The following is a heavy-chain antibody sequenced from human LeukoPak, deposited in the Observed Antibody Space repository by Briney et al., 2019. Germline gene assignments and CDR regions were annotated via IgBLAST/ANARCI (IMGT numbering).Heavy chain of an antibody. CDR2: IWYDGSNK. Sequence: GGSLRLSCAASGFTFSSYGMHWVRQAPGKGLEWVAVIWYDGSNKYYADSVKGRFTISRDNSKNTLYLQMSSLRAEDTAVYYCAKGTSPDTFDYWGQGTLVTVSS. D-gene: IGHD1-14*01. CDR1: GFTFSSYG. J-gene: IGHJ4*02. V-gene: IGHV3-33*06. CDR3: AKGTSPDTFDY.